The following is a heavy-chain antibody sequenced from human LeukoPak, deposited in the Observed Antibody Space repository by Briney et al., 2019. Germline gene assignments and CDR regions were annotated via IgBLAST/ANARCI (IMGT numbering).Heavy chain of an antibody. V-gene: IGHV3-43*02. CDR2: ISADGGST. Sequence: GGSLRLSCVASGLNFDDSAMHWVRQAPGKGLEWVSLISADGGSTFSADSVKGRFSISGDNSKNSLYLQMNSLRSEDTAMYYCAKESGKFDYWGQGTLVAVSS. J-gene: IGHJ4*02. CDR1: GLNFDDSA. CDR3: AKESGKFDY.